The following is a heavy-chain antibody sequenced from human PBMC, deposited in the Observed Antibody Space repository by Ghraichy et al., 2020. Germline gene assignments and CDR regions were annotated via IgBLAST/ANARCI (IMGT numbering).Heavy chain of an antibody. Sequence: GGSLRLACAASGFTFSKAWMSWVRQAPGKGLEWVGRIKSKNEGGTTDYTAPVKGRFTISRDESKNTLYLQMNSLKTEDTAVYYCTTSGAYWGQGTLVTVSS. CDR3: TTSGAY. V-gene: IGHV3-15*01. CDR2: IKSKNEGGTT. CDR1: GFTFSKAW. D-gene: IGHD3-10*01. J-gene: IGHJ4*02.